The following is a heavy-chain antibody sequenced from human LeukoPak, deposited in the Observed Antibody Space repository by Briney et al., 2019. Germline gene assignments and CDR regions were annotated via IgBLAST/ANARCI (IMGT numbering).Heavy chain of an antibody. J-gene: IGHJ4*02. Sequence: GSLRLSCAASGFTVSSNYMSWIRQPPGKGLEWIGYIYYSGSTNYNPSLKSRVTISVDTSKNQFSLKLSSVTAADTAVYYCAREWRGSWTAHFDYWGLGTLVTVSS. CDR2: IYYSGST. V-gene: IGHV4-59*02. CDR3: AREWRGSWTAHFDY. D-gene: IGHD6-13*01. CDR1: GFTVSSNY.